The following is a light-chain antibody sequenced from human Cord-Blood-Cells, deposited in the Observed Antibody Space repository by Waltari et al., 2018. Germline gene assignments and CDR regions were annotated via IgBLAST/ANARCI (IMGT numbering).Light chain of an antibody. V-gene: IGKV1-33*01. Sequence: IQLTQSRSHLSESVGDRVPITCQASQDISNYLNWYQQKPGKAPKLLIYDASNWETGVPSRFSGSGSGTDFTFTISSLQPEDIATYYCQQYDNLPLTFGGGTKVEIK. J-gene: IGKJ4*01. CDR1: QDISNY. CDR2: DAS. CDR3: QQYDNLPLT.